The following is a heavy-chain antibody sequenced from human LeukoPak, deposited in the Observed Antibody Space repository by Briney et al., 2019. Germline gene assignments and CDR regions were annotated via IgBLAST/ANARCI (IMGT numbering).Heavy chain of an antibody. V-gene: IGHV1-18*03. D-gene: IGHD2-2*01. J-gene: IGHJ6*03. CDR3: ARGPPGYCSTTSCWGGYMDV. CDR2: ISAYNGNT. Sequence: ASVKVSCKASGYTFTGYGISWVRQAPGQGLEWMGWISAYNGNTNYAQKLQGRVTMTTDTSTSTAYMELRSLRSEDMAVYYCARGPPGYCSTTSCWGGYMDVWGKGTTVTVSS. CDR1: GYTFTGYG.